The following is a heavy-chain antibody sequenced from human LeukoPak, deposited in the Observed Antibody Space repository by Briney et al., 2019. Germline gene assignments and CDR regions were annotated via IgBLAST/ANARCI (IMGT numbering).Heavy chain of an antibody. Sequence: PGGSLRLSCAASGFTFDDYAMHWVRQAPGKGLEWVSLISGDGGSTYYADSVKGRFTISRDNSKNSLYLQMNSLRTEDTALYYCAKASVYYDFWSGYYNYYYYYMDVWGKGTTVTVSS. CDR1: GFTFDDYA. V-gene: IGHV3-43*02. D-gene: IGHD3-3*01. J-gene: IGHJ6*03. CDR2: ISGDGGST. CDR3: AKASVYYDFWSGYYNYYYYYMDV.